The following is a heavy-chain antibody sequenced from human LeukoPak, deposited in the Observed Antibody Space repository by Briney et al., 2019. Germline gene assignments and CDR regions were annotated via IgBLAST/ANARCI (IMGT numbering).Heavy chain of an antibody. D-gene: IGHD2-2*01. Sequence: GRSLRLSCAASGFTFTTYAISWVRQAPGKGLEWVSGISGSGANTYYADSVKGRFTISRDNSKNTLYLQMNSLRAEDTAVYYCAKRIDIAVVPEAATHQAFDVWGQGTMVTVSS. J-gene: IGHJ3*01. CDR3: AKRIDIAVVPEAATHQAFDV. CDR1: GFTFTTYA. CDR2: ISGSGANT. V-gene: IGHV3-23*01.